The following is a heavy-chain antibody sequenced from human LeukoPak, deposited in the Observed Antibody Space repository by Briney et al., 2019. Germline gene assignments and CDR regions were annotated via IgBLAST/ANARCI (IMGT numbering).Heavy chain of an antibody. CDR3: ARGLAIAAAGIYDY. D-gene: IGHD6-13*01. CDR1: GGSISSYY. V-gene: IGHV4-59*01. Sequence: PSETLSLTCTVSGGSISSYYWSWIRQPPGKGLEWIGYIYYSGSTNYNPSLKSRVTISVDTSKNQFPLKLSSVTAADTAVYYCARGLAIAAAGIYDYWGQGTLVTVSS. J-gene: IGHJ4*02. CDR2: IYYSGST.